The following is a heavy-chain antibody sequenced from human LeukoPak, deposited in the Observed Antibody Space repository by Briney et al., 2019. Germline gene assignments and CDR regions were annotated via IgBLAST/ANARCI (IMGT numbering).Heavy chain of an antibody. CDR1: GGTFSSYA. D-gene: IGHD2-2*01. V-gene: IGHV1-69*13. CDR2: INPIFGTA. Sequence: SVKVSCKASGGTFSSYAISWVRQAPGQGLEWMGGINPIFGTANYAQKFQGRVTITADESTSTAYMELSSLRSENTAVYYCARGSGDIVVVPAATIYYYYYGMDVWGQGTTVTVSS. J-gene: IGHJ6*02. CDR3: ARGSGDIVVVPAATIYYYYYGMDV.